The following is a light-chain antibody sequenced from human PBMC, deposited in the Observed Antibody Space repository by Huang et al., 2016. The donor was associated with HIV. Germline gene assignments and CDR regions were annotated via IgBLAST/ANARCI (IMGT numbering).Light chain of an antibody. Sequence: DIVMTQSPLPLPVTPGEPASISCRSSQSLLHSDGYNYLDWYLQRPGQSPQLLIYLASNQASGVPDKFSSSGSGTDFTLKISRLEAEDVRIYYCMQDLQTPRTCGGETKVEIK. CDR3: MQDLQTPRT. J-gene: IGKJ4*01. CDR2: LAS. V-gene: IGKV2-28*01. CDR1: QSLLHSDGYNY.